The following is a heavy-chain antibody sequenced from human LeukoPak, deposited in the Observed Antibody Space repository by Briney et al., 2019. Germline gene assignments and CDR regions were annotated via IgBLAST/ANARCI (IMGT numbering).Heavy chain of an antibody. CDR2: FDPEDGET. D-gene: IGHD3-3*01. J-gene: IGHJ4*02. V-gene: IGHV1-24*01. CDR1: GYTLTELS. Sequence: ASVKVSCKVSGYTLTELSIHWVRQAPGKGLEWMGGFDPEDGETIYAQKFQGRVTMTEDTSTDTAYMELSSLRSEDTAVYYCATELRFLESIDYWGQGTLVTVSS. CDR3: ATELRFLESIDY.